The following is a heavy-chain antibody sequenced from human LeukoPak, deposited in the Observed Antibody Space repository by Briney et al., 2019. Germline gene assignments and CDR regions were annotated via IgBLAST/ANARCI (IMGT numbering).Heavy chain of an antibody. CDR3: ARVHYGSGSLYYYYYYMDV. V-gene: IGHV4-30-4*08. J-gene: IGHJ6*03. D-gene: IGHD3-10*01. CDR2: IYYSGST. CDR1: GGSTSSDDYY. Sequence: KASETLSLTCTVSGGSTSSDDYYWSWIRQPPGKGLEWIGYIYYSGSTYYNPSLKSRVTISVDTSKNQFSLKLSSVTAADTAVYYCARVHYGSGSLYYYYYYMDVWGKGTTVTVSS.